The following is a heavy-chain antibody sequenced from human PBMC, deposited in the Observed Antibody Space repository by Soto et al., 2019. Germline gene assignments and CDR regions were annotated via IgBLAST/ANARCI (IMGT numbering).Heavy chain of an antibody. D-gene: IGHD2-2*01. Sequence: EEQLLESGGGLEQPGGSLRLSCAASGFTFSSYTMIWVRQAPGKGLEWVSVISGSGDTTYYADSVKGRFTISRDNSKDTLYLQMNSLKAEDTAIYYCAKGGYPMSTYLDLWGRGTLVTVSS. J-gene: IGHJ2*01. CDR3: AKGGYPMSTYLDL. CDR2: ISGSGDTT. V-gene: IGHV3-23*01. CDR1: GFTFSSYT.